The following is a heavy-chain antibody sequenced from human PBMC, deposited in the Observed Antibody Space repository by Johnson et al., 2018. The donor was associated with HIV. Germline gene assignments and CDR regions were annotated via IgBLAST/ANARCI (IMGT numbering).Heavy chain of an antibody. CDR3: AKGKSGSYWIGGDAFDI. V-gene: IGHV3-30*18. CDR1: GFTFSNAW. Sequence: QVQLVESGGGLVKPGGSLRLSCAASGFTFSNAWMSWVRQAPGKGLEWVAIISYDGTNKYYADSVKGRFTISRDNSKNTLYLQMNSLRAEETAVYYCAKGKSGSYWIGGDAFDIWGQGTMVTVSS. D-gene: IGHD1-26*01. J-gene: IGHJ3*02. CDR2: ISYDGTNK.